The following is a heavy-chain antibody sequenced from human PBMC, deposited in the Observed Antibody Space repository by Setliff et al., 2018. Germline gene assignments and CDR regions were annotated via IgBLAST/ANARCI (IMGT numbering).Heavy chain of an antibody. CDR1: GYTFTCYG. CDR3: ARVPYLVVITTSWFDP. CDR2: ISAYNGNT. D-gene: IGHD3-22*01. Sequence: ASVKVSCKASGYTFTCYGISWVRQAPGQGLEWMGWISAYNGNTNYAQKLQGRVTMTTDTSTSTAYMALRSLSSDDTAVYYCARVPYLVVITTSWFDPWGQGTLVTVSS. V-gene: IGHV1-18*01. J-gene: IGHJ5*02.